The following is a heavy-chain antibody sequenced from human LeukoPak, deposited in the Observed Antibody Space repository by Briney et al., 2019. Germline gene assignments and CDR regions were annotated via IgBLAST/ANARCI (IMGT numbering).Heavy chain of an antibody. Sequence: VASVTVSCTASGYTFSNYDINWVRQAPGQGLEWMGWMNPDSDDADYAQKFQGRFSITMNTSITTAYMELSSLGFEDTAVYFCTRGWDSWGQGTLVTVSS. J-gene: IGHJ4*02. V-gene: IGHV1-8*01. CDR3: TRGWDS. CDR2: MNPDSDDA. CDR1: GYTFSNYD.